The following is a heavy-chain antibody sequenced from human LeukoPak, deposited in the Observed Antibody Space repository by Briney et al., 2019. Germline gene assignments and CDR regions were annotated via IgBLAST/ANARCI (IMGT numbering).Heavy chain of an antibody. CDR3: AKDALTRIVVVPAAMPFDY. D-gene: IGHD2-2*01. Sequence: GGSLRLSCAASGFTFSSYAMSWVRQAPGKGLEWVSAISGSGGSTYYADSVKGRFTISRDNSKNTLYLQMNSLRAEDTAVYYCAKDALTRIVVVPAAMPFDYWGQGTLVTVSS. J-gene: IGHJ4*02. V-gene: IGHV3-23*01. CDR2: ISGSGGST. CDR1: GFTFSSYA.